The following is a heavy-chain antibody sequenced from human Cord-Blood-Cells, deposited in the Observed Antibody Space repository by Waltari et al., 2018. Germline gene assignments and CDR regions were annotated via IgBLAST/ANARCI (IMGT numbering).Heavy chain of an antibody. D-gene: IGHD7-27*01. Sequence: QVTLKESGPVLVKPTETLTLTCTVSRFSLSNARMGVSWIRQPPGKALEWLAHIFSNDEKTYSTSLKSRLTHSKDNSKSQGGLNLAHMDPVDTATYFCARMVTGDSRGAFDIWGQGKMVTGSS. CDR1: RFSLSNARMG. CDR2: IFSNDEK. J-gene: IGHJ3*02. V-gene: IGHV2-26*01. CDR3: ARMVTGDSRGAFDI.